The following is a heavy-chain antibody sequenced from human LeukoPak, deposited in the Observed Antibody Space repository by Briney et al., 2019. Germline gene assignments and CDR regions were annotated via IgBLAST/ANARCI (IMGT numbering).Heavy chain of an antibody. D-gene: IGHD3-22*01. CDR1: GYSFTNNW. J-gene: IGHJ3*02. CDR3: ASPSIYDSRGYYAFDI. Sequence: GESLQISCQGSGYSFTNNWIGWVRQMPGKGLEWMGIIYPGDSDTGYSPSFQGQVTISADKSISTAYLQWSSLKASDSAMYYCASPSIYDSRGYYAFDIWGQGTMVTVSS. CDR2: IYPGDSDT. V-gene: IGHV5-51*01.